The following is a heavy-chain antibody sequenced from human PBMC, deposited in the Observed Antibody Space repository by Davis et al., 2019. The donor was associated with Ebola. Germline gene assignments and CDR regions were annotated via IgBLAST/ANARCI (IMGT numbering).Heavy chain of an antibody. Sequence: PGGSLRLSCVGSGFTFSSYWMSWVRQAPGKGLEWVANIKQDGSEMYYVDSVKGRFTISRDNAKNSLYLQMSSLEVEDTAVYYCARSVETHTVVLGSDHWGQGTLVTVSS. J-gene: IGHJ5*02. CDR3: ARSVETHTVVLGSDH. CDR1: GFTFSSYW. CDR2: IKQDGSEM. D-gene: IGHD4-23*01. V-gene: IGHV3-7*01.